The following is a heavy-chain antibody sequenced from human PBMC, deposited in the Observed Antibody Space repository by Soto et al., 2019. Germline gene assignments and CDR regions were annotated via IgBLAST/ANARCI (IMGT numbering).Heavy chain of an antibody. J-gene: IGHJ4*02. CDR1: EFTFSSYA. CDR2: ISYDGSNK. D-gene: IGHD1-1*01. CDR3: ASPRLSSDGTTPIDY. Sequence: QVQLVESGGGVVQPGRSLRLSCAASEFTFSSYAMHWVRQAPGKGLEWVAVISYDGSNKYYADSVKGRFTISRDTSKNTLYLQMNSLRAEDTAVYYCASPRLSSDGTTPIDYWGQGTLVTVSS. V-gene: IGHV3-30-3*01.